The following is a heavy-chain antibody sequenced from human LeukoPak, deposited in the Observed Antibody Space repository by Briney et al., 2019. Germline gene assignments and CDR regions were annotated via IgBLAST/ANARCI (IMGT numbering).Heavy chain of an antibody. V-gene: IGHV4-61*05. J-gene: IGHJ6*03. Sequence: SETLSLTCTVSGGSINYSSYYWGWIRQPPGKGLEWIGFVYYTGSTNYSPSLKSRVTISVDTSKNQFSLKLSSVTAADTAVYYCARTTMVRGTYYMDVWGKGTTVTISS. CDR1: GGSINYSSYY. CDR2: VYYTGST. CDR3: ARTTMVRGTYYMDV. D-gene: IGHD3-10*01.